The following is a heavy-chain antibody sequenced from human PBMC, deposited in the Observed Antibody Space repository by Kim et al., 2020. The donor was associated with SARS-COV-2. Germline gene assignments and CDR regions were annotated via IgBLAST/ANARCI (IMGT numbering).Heavy chain of an antibody. Sequence: SETLSLTCSVSGASVSTYYWSWIRQPPGKGLEWIGYFYYTGSINYNPSLKSRVTISGDTSKNQFSLKLRSVTAADTALYYCARHGSSWEYFFDYWGQGTLVTVSS. CDR3: ARHGSSWEYFFDY. CDR2: FYYTGSI. J-gene: IGHJ4*02. D-gene: IGHD6-13*01. V-gene: IGHV4-59*02. CDR1: GASVSTYY.